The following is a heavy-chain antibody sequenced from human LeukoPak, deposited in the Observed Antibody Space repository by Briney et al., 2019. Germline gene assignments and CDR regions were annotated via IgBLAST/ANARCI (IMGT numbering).Heavy chain of an antibody. CDR1: GASISSGGYY. V-gene: IGHV4-31*03. D-gene: IGHD5-18*01. CDR2: ISYSGTT. CDR3: ARDNQETWIQALGVMDI. J-gene: IGHJ3*02. Sequence: PSQTLSLTCTVSGASISSGGYYWSWIRQHPGKGLEWIGYISYSGTTYYNPSLKSRVTMSVDTSKNQLSLELSSVTAADTAVYYCARDNQETWIQALGVMDIWGQGTMVTVSS.